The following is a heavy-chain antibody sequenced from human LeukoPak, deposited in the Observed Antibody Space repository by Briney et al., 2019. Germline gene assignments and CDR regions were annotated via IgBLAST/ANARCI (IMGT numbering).Heavy chain of an antibody. CDR2: IYTSGNT. CDR1: GGSISTGGYY. CDR3: ARERYSYGLGY. J-gene: IGHJ4*02. V-gene: IGHV4-61*02. D-gene: IGHD5-18*01. Sequence: SETLSLTCTVSGGSISTGGYYWSWIRQPAGKGLEWIGRIYTSGNTNYNPSLKSRVTISVDTSKNQFSLKLSSVTAADTAVYYCARERYSYGLGYWGQGTLVTVSS.